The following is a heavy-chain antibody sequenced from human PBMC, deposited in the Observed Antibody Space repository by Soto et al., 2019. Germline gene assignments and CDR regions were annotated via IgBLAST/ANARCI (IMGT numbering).Heavy chain of an antibody. D-gene: IGHD6-13*01. CDR1: GFTFSSYA. J-gene: IGHJ3*01. Sequence: GGSLRLSCAASGFTFSSYAMSWVRQAPGKGLEWVGRTRNKANSYTTEYAASVKGRFTVSRDASKNSLYLQMNSLKTEDTAVYYCARARSSNWGLDAFDFWGQGTMVTVSS. V-gene: IGHV3-72*01. CDR3: ARARSSNWGLDAFDF. CDR2: TRNKANSYTT.